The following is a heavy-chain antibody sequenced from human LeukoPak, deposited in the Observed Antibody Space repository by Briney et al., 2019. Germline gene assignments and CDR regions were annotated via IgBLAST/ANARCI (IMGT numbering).Heavy chain of an antibody. CDR3: ATGAFYGSGSYQRPGSYFDY. CDR1: GYTLTELS. V-gene: IGHV1-24*01. Sequence: ASVKVSCKVSGYTLTELSMHWVRQAPGKGLEWMGGFDPEDGETIYAQKFQGRVTMTEDTSTDTAYMELSSLRSEDTAVYYCATGAFYGSGSYQRPGSYFDYWGQGTLVTVSS. CDR2: FDPEDGET. J-gene: IGHJ4*02. D-gene: IGHD3-10*01.